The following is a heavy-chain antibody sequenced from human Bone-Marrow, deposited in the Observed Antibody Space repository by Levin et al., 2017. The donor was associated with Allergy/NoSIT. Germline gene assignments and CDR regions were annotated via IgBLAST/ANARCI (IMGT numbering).Heavy chain of an antibody. V-gene: IGHV3-30*01. CDR2: ISYDGSNQ. Sequence: GGSLRLSCTVSGSTFSSYDFHWVRQAPGKGLEWVAVISYDGSNQYYVDSVKGRFTISRDNSKNTVYLQMNNLRPEDTAVYYCARDPVINYDFWSGLGFDYWGQGTLVTVSS. J-gene: IGHJ4*02. D-gene: IGHD3-3*01. CDR1: GSTFSSYD. CDR3: ARDPVINYDFWSGLGFDY.